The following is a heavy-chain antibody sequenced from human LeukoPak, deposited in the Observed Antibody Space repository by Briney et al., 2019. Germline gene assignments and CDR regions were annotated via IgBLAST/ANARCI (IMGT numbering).Heavy chain of an antibody. Sequence: GGSLRLSCAASGFTFSSYARSWVRQAPGKGLEWVSTISGSGGSTYYADSVKGRFTVSRDNSKNTLYLQMSSLRAEDTSVYYCAKGRCSSTSCFVDYGGQGTLVTVSA. V-gene: IGHV3-23*01. D-gene: IGHD2-2*01. J-gene: IGHJ4*02. CDR3: AKGRCSSTSCFVDY. CDR2: ISGSGGST. CDR1: GFTFSSYA.